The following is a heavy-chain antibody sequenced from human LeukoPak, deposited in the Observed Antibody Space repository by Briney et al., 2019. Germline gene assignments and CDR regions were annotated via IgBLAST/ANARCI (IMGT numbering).Heavy chain of an antibody. J-gene: IGHJ4*02. Sequence: TSSETLSLTCTVSGGSISSSSYYWGWIRQPPGKGLEWIGNMYYSGSTYYNPSLRSRVTISLDTSKNQFSLQLSSVTAADTAVYYCARLVPPGSFDYWGQGTLVTVSS. D-gene: IGHD6-6*01. CDR3: ARLVPPGSFDY. CDR1: GGSISSSSYY. CDR2: MYYSGST. V-gene: IGHV4-39*07.